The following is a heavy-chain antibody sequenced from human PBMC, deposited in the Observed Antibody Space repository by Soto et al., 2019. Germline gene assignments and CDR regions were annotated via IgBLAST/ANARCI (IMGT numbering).Heavy chain of an antibody. Sequence: EVQLLESGGGLVRPGGSLRLSCVVSGFTLRSYAMNWVRQAPGKGLEWVAAISGSGAATYYAKSVKGRFTISRENSKNTLHLEMTGLRAEDTVVYYCAKDRPTTRSYIHNYFDYWGQGALVTVSS. CDR1: GFTLRSYA. J-gene: IGHJ4*02. V-gene: IGHV3-23*01. D-gene: IGHD6-6*01. CDR2: ISGSGAAT. CDR3: AKDRPTTRSYIHNYFDY.